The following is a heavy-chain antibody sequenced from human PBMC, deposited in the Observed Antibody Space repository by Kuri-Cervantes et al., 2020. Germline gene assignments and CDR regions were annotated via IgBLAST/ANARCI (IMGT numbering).Heavy chain of an antibody. CDR2: ITRDGSAK. Sequence: GGSLRLSCAASGFTFSTYWMIWVRQAPGKGLEWVASITRDGSAKNYVDSVKGRFTISRDNSKNTLYLQMNSLRAEDTAVYYCAKDFCSGGSCSDYYYYYMDVWGKGTTVTVSS. CDR3: AKDFCSGGSCSDYYYYYMDV. D-gene: IGHD2-15*01. V-gene: IGHV3-7*01. J-gene: IGHJ6*03. CDR1: GFTFSTYW.